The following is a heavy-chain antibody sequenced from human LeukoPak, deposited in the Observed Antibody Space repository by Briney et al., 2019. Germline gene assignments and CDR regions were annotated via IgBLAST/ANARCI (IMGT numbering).Heavy chain of an antibody. CDR2: IDPSDSYT. J-gene: IGHJ4*02. CDR3: ARPTGQNDEFDY. CDR1: GYSFTSYW. D-gene: IGHD1-1*01. Sequence: GESLKISCKGSGYSFTSYWISWVRQMPGKGLEWMGRIDPSDSYTNYSPSFQGQVTISADKSISTAYLQWSSLKASDTAMYYCARPTGQNDEFDYWGQGTLVTVSS. V-gene: IGHV5-10-1*04.